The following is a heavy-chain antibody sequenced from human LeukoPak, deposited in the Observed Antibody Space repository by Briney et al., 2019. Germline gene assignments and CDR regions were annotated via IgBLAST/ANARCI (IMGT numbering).Heavy chain of an antibody. Sequence: GGSLRLSCAASGFTFSSYWMSWVRQAPGKGLEWVANIKQDGSEKYYVDSVKGRFTISRDNAKNSLYLQMNSLRAEDTAVYYCARDSVDYYDSSGNYFDYWGQGTLVTVSS. CDR1: GFTFSSYW. CDR2: IKQDGSEK. J-gene: IGHJ4*02. D-gene: IGHD3-22*01. CDR3: ARDSVDYYDSSGNYFDY. V-gene: IGHV3-7*01.